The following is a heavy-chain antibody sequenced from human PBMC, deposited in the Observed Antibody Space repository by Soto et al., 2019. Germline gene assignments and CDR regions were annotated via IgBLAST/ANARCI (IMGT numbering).Heavy chain of an antibody. Sequence: PGGSLRLSCAASGFTFRSFDMNWVRQAPGKGLEWVAVTSNDGSNKYYADSVKGRFTISRDNSKNTVYLQMNSLRAEDTAVYYCARTEGVLGVRSRWFDPWGQGTLVTVSS. J-gene: IGHJ5*02. CDR2: TSNDGSNK. V-gene: IGHV3-30-3*01. CDR3: ARTEGVLGVRSRWFDP. CDR1: GFTFRSFD. D-gene: IGHD3-10*01.